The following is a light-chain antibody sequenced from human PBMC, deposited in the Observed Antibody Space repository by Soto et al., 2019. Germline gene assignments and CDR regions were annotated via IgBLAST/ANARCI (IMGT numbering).Light chain of an antibody. J-gene: IGKJ4*01. V-gene: IGKV4-1*01. CDR3: QQYYTLPLT. CDR1: QSVLFTSNNKNY. Sequence: DIVMTQSPDSLAVSLGERATINCESSQSVLFTSNNKNYLAWYQQKPGQPPKLLLSWASARESGVPERFSGNGSGTLFTLSISSLQAEDVAVYYCQQYYTLPLTFGGGTKVEIK. CDR2: WAS.